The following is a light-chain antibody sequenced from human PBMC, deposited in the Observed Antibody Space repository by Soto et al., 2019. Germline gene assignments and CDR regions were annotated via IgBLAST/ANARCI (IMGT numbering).Light chain of an antibody. Sequence: DIQMTQSPSTLSASVGDRVTITCRASQNINSWLAWYQQKPGKAPNLLIYKASTLESGVPSRFNGSGSGTEYTLTISCLQPDDFATYYCQQYNSYSLFTFGPGTKVDIK. CDR3: QQYNSYSLFT. J-gene: IGKJ3*01. V-gene: IGKV1-5*03. CDR2: KAS. CDR1: QNINSW.